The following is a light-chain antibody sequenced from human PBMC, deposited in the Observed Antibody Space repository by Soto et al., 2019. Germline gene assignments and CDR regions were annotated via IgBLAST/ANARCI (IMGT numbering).Light chain of an antibody. CDR3: QTYNNWPLT. CDR1: QSLNSN. J-gene: IGKJ4*01. V-gene: IGKV3-15*01. CDR2: GES. Sequence: ETAMTQSPATLSVSPGETVTLSCRTSQSLNSNLAWYQQKLGQPPRVLIYGESTRASGVPDRFSGSRSGPELTLTVNRLQSEDFAIYYCQTYNNWPLTFGGGTKVDIK.